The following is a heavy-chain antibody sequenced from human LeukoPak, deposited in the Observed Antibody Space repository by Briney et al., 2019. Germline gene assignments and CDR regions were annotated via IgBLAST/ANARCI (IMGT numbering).Heavy chain of an antibody. CDR3: ARVKIRYVVITTIYYYYYMDV. J-gene: IGHJ6*03. D-gene: IGHD3-22*01. Sequence: GGSLRLSCAASGFTFSSYWMSWVRQAPGKGLERVANIKQDGSEKYYVDSVKGRFTISRDNAKNSLYLQMNSLRAEDTAVYYCARVKIRYVVITTIYYYYYMDVWGKGTTVTVSS. CDR2: IKQDGSEK. V-gene: IGHV3-7*01. CDR1: GFTFSSYW.